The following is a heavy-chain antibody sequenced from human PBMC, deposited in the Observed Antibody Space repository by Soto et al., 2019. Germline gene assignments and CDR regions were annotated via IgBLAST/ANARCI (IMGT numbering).Heavy chain of an antibody. V-gene: IGHV4-59*01. CDR2: IYYSGST. J-gene: IGHJ5*02. Sequence: SETLSLTCTVSGGSISSYYWSWIRQPPGKGLEWIGYIYYSGSTNYNPTLKSRVTISVDTSKNQFSLKLSSVTAADTAVYYCARENGDGYNGSPNSWFDPWGQGTLVTVSS. CDR1: GGSISSYY. D-gene: IGHD5-12*01. CDR3: ARENGDGYNGSPNSWFDP.